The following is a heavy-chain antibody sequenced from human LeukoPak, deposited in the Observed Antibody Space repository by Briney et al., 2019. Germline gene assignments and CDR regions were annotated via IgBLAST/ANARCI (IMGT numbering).Heavy chain of an antibody. J-gene: IGHJ3*02. D-gene: IGHD6-19*01. Sequence: GGSLRLSCAASGFTFSDYYMTWIRQAPGQGLEWVSYISSGSSFTKYADSVKGRFTISRDDAKNSLYLQMNSLRAEDTAVYYCARVMYSSGWYSLRGAFDIWGQGTMVTVSS. V-gene: IGHV3-11*06. CDR1: GFTFSDYY. CDR2: ISSGSSFT. CDR3: ARVMYSSGWYSLRGAFDI.